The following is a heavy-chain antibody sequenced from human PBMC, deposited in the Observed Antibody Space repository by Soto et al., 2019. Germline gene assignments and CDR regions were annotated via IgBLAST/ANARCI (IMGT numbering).Heavy chain of an antibody. Sequence: PSWSPSVRCAGSTGSMTSAADYWPWIPQHPGKGLEWIAYIHYSGRTYYNPSLKSRVTISVDTSNNQFSLKLSSVTAADTAVYYCARYYFDSSGYSNWFDPWGQGTLVTVSS. CDR2: IHYSGRT. J-gene: IGHJ5*02. CDR1: TGSMTSAADY. D-gene: IGHD3-22*01. V-gene: IGHV4-31*11. CDR3: ARYYFDSSGYSNWFDP.